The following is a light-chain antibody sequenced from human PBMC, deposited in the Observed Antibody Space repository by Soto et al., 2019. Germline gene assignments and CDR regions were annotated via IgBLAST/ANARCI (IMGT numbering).Light chain of an antibody. CDR1: RSVSDTL. CDR2: GTS. Sequence: EIVLMQSPGTLSLSPGERATLSCRADRSVSDTLLTWFQQKPGQAPRLLIFGTSNRAPGIPDRFSGSGSGTDFTLTISRLEPDDFAVYYCQHYGDSSWTFGQGTKVEIK. J-gene: IGKJ1*01. CDR3: QHYGDSSWT. V-gene: IGKV3-20*01.